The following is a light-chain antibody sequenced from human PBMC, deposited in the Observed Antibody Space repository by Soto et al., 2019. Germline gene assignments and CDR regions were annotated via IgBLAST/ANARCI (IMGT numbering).Light chain of an antibody. J-gene: IGKJ4*01. CDR2: LAS. CDR3: MQALQTPPA. V-gene: IGKV2-28*01. CDR1: QSLRHSNGYNY. Sequence: DIVLTQSPLSLPVTPGEPASISCRSSQSLRHSNGYNYLDWYLQKAGQSPRLLIHLASYRASGVPDRFSGSGSGTDFTLKISRVEAEDVGVYYCMQALQTPPAFGGGTKVEIK.